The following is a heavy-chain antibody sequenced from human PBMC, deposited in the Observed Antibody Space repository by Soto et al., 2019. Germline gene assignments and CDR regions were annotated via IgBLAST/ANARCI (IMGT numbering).Heavy chain of an antibody. V-gene: IGHV1-18*01. CDR2: IRPHNGDT. CDR1: AYSSTIYG. Sequence: QVQLVQSGPEVKNPGASVKVSCKASAYSSTIYGITWVRQAPGQGLEWMGWIRPHNGDTKYAQRFQGRVTMTTDPTTTTGFMDLRTLRSDDTAVYYCATALGSSGWFDYWGPGTLVTVPS. J-gene: IGHJ4*02. CDR3: ATALGSSGWFDY. D-gene: IGHD6-19*01.